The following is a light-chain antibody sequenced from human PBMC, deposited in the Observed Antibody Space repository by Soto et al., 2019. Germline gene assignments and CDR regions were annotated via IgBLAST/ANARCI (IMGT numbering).Light chain of an antibody. CDR1: QSVSSSY. Sequence: EIVLTQSPGTLSLSPGERATLSCRASQSVSSSYIVWYQQKPGQAPRLLMYGASNRATGIPDRFSGSGSGTDFTLTISRLEPEDCAVYYCQQYGSSPPYTFGQGTKLEIK. J-gene: IGKJ2*01. CDR2: GAS. V-gene: IGKV3-20*01. CDR3: QQYGSSPPYT.